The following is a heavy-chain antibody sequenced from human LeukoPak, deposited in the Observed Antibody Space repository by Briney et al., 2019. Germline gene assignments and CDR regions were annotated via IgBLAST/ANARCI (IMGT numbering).Heavy chain of an antibody. CDR3: AKDRDEGWLYYYYYGMDV. Sequence: PGRSLRLSCAASGFTFSSYGMHWVRQAPGKGLEWVAVISYDGSNKYYADSVKGRFTISRDNSKNTPYLQMNSLRAEDTAVYYCAKDRDEGWLYYYYYGMDVWGKGTTVTVSS. J-gene: IGHJ6*04. CDR1: GFTFSSYG. V-gene: IGHV3-30*18. D-gene: IGHD6-19*01. CDR2: ISYDGSNK.